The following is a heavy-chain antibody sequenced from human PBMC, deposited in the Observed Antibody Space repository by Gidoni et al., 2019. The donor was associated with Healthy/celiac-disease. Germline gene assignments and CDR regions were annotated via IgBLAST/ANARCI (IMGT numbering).Heavy chain of an antibody. J-gene: IGHJ6*02. V-gene: IGHV4-59*01. CDR3: ARNSHDDFWSGYYKPDYYYGMDV. CDR1: GGSISSSF. D-gene: IGHD3-3*01. Sequence: QVQLLESGPGLVNPSETLSLTSTVSGGSISSSFLCWIRQPPGKGLDWIGYIYYSGSTNYNPTLKSRVTISVDTSKNQFSLKLSSVTAADTTVYYCARNSHDDFWSGYYKPDYYYGMDVWGQGTTVTVSS. CDR2: IYYSGST.